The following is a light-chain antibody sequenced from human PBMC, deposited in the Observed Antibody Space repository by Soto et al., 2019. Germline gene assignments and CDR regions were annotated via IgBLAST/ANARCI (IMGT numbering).Light chain of an antibody. Sequence: EIVLRQSPGTLSLSPGERASLSCRATQSVNSQVAWYQQRPGQAPRLLIYAAVSRATGIPDRFSGSGSGTDFTLTIRRLEPEDFAVYYCQQYGASPQTFGQGTKVEIK. V-gene: IGKV3-20*01. CDR3: QQYGASPQT. CDR2: AAV. J-gene: IGKJ1*01. CDR1: QSVNSQ.